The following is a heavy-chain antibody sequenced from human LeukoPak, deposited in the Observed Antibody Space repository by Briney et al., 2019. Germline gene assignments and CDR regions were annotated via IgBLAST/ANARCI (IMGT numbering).Heavy chain of an antibody. CDR1: GGSIISNY. V-gene: IGHV4-59*01. J-gene: IGHJ3*01. CDR3: ARGYSYGSDAVDV. Sequence: SETLSLTCTVSGGSIISNYHWNWIRQPPGKGLEWIGHISYSGTTKDNPSLKSRVTISVDTSENQFSLKLASVTAADTAVYYCARGYSYGSDAVDVWGQGTMATVSS. D-gene: IGHD5-18*01. CDR2: ISYSGTT.